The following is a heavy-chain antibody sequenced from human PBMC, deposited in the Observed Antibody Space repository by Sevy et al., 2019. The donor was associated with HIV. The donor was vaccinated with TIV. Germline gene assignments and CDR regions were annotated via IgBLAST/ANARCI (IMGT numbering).Heavy chain of an antibody. CDR1: GGSISTDLYS. CDR3: ARSSSADPYHFDY. Sequence: SETLSLTCAVSGGSISTDLYSWNWIRQPPGKGLEWIGYIFHSGNTYYNPSLKSRVTISIDRSKNQFSLNLSSVTAADTAVYYCARSSSADPYHFDYRGQGTLVTVSS. V-gene: IGHV4-30-2*01. CDR2: IFHSGNT. J-gene: IGHJ4*02.